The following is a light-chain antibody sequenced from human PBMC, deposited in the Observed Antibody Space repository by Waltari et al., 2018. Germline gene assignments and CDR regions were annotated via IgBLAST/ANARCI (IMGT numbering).Light chain of an antibody. V-gene: IGLV2-14*01. CDR2: EVS. Sequence: QSALTQPASVSGSPGQSIPISCTGTSSDVGGYNSVSWYQQHPGKAPKLMIYEVSNRPSGVSNRFSGSKSGNTASLTISGLQAEDEADYYCSSYTSSSPIVFGGGTKLTVL. CDR3: SSYTSSSPIV. CDR1: SSDVGGYNS. J-gene: IGLJ3*02.